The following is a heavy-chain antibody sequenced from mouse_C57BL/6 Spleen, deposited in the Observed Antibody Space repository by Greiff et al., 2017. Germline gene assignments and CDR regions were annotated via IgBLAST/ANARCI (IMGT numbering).Heavy chain of an antibody. J-gene: IGHJ3*01. CDR1: GYTFTSYW. D-gene: IGHD1-1*01. V-gene: IGHV1-61*01. Sequence: QVQLQQSGAELVRPGSSVRLSCKASGYTFTSYWMDWVKQRPGQGLEWIGNIYPSDSETHYNQKFKDKATLTVDKSSSTAYMQLSSLTSEDSAVYYCARTYYGSSPAWFAYWGQGTLVTVSA. CDR3: ARTYYGSSPAWFAY. CDR2: IYPSDSET.